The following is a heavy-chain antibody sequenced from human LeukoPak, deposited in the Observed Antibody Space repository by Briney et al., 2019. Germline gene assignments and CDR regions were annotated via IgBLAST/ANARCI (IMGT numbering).Heavy chain of an antibody. D-gene: IGHD4-17*01. Sequence: PSETLPLTCTVSGGSISSYYWSRIRQPPGKGLEWIGYIYYSGSTNYNPSLKSRVTISVDTSKNQFSLKLSSVTAADTAVYYCARHAYGDYEIDYWGQGTLVTVSS. CDR2: IYYSGST. CDR1: GGSISSYY. CDR3: ARHAYGDYEIDY. V-gene: IGHV4-59*08. J-gene: IGHJ4*02.